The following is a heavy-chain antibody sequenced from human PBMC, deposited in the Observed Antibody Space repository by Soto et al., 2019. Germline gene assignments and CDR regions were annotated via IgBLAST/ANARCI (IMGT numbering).Heavy chain of an antibody. CDR2: ISGYNGKT. J-gene: IGHJ6*02. Sequence: QVQLVQSGAEVKKPGASVKVSCKSSGYTFSMSGISWVRQAPGQGLEWMGWISGYNGKTNYEQKFQDRVTMTTDTSKNMAYMELRSLRSDDTAVYYCAREGPRPYYYYGMDVWGQGTTVTVSS. CDR1: GYTFSMSG. CDR3: AREGPRPYYYYGMDV. V-gene: IGHV1-18*01.